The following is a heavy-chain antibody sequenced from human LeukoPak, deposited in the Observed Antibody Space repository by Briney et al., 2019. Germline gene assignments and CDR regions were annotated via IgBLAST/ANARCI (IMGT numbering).Heavy chain of an antibody. CDR1: GGSFSGYY. CDR2: INHSGNA. J-gene: IGHJ4*02. D-gene: IGHD3-16*01. Sequence: SETLSLTCGVHGGSFSGYYWTWIRHPPGNGLEWIGEINHSGNANYNPSLKSRVTISVDTAKNQFSLNRRSVTAADTAVYYWARGLLDSYWGQGTLVTVSS. CDR3: ARGLLDSY. V-gene: IGHV4-34*01.